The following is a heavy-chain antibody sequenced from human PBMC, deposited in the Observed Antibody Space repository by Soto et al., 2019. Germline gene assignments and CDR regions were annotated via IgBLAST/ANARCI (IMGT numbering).Heavy chain of an antibody. J-gene: IGHJ5*02. V-gene: IGHV5-10-1*03. Sequence: VQSGAEVKKPGESLRISCKGSGYSFTSYWISWVRQMPGKGLEWMGRIDPSDSYTNYSPSFQGHVTISADKSISTAYLQWSSLKASDTAMYYCARHGGRLLWFGEGWFDPWGQGTLVTVSS. CDR2: IDPSDSYT. CDR1: GYSFTSYW. CDR3: ARHGGRLLWFGEGWFDP. D-gene: IGHD3-10*01.